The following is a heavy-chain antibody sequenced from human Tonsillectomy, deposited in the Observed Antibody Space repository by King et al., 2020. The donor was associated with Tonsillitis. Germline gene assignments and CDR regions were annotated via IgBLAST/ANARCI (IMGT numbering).Heavy chain of an antibody. D-gene: IGHD3-10*01. J-gene: IGHJ4*02. Sequence: VQLQESGPGLVKPSESLSLTCTVSGVSISSYYWSWIRQPPGKGLEWIGYMYYSGSTNYNPSLKSRVTISVDTSKNQFSLKLTSVTAADTAVYYCATGPVGESPYFDYWGQGTLVTVSS. V-gene: IGHV4-59*01. CDR2: MYYSGST. CDR3: ATGPVGESPYFDY. CDR1: GVSISSYY.